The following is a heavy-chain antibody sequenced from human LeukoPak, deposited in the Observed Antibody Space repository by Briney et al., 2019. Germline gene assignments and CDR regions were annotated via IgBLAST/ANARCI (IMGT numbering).Heavy chain of an antibody. D-gene: IGHD1-26*01. CDR3: AREVGAFDY. V-gene: IGHV3-23*01. Sequence: GRSLRLSCAASGFTFRSFGMYWVRQAPGKGLEWVSGISGSGDSTYYADSVKGRFTISRDNSKNTLYLQMNSLRAEDTAIYYCAREVGAFDYWGQGTLVTVSS. J-gene: IGHJ4*02. CDR1: GFTFRSFG. CDR2: ISGSGDST.